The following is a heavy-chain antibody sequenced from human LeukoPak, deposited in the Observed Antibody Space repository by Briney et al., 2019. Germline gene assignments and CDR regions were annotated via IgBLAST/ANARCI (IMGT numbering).Heavy chain of an antibody. CDR2: IIPIFGTA. V-gene: IGHV1-69*13. J-gene: IGHJ4*02. D-gene: IGHD3-9*01. CDR1: GGTFSSYA. Sequence: ASVKVSCKASGGTFSSYAISWVRQAPGQGLEWMGGIIPIFGTANYAQKFQGRVTITADESTSTAYMELSSLRSEDTAVYYCARDHLLYDILTGRPLLPSLSFDYWGQGTLVTVSS. CDR3: ARDHLLYDILTGRPLLPSLSFDY.